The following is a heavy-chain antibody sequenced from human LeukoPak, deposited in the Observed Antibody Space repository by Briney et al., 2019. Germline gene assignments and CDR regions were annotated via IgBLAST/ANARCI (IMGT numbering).Heavy chain of an antibody. D-gene: IGHD6-13*01. J-gene: IGHJ6*03. CDR3: ARGQWQQLVYYYYMDV. CDR2: INTDGSST. Sequence: RGSLRLSCAASGFTFSSYWMHWVRQAPGEGLVWVSRINTDGSSTIYADSVKGRFTISRDNAKNTLYLKMNSLRAEDTAGYYCARGQWQQLVYYYYMDVWGKGTTVTVSS. CDR1: GFTFSSYW. V-gene: IGHV3-74*01.